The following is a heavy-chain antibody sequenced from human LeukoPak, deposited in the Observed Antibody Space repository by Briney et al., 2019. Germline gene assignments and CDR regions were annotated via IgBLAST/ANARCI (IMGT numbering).Heavy chain of an antibody. CDR1: GFTFSTYA. Sequence: GGSLRLSCAASGFTFSTYAMSWVRQAPGKGLEWVSAISGSGDSTYYADSVKGRFTISRGNSKNTLFLQMNSLRAEDTAIYYCVKSRLGIGYSSTWYPGDYWGQGTLVTVSS. CDR3: VKSRLGIGYSSTWYPGDY. J-gene: IGHJ4*02. CDR2: ISGSGDST. V-gene: IGHV3-23*01. D-gene: IGHD6-13*01.